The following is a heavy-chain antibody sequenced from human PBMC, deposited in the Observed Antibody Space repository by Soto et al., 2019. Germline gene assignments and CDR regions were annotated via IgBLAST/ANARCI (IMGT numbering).Heavy chain of an antibody. V-gene: IGHV3-23*01. J-gene: IGHJ4*02. CDR3: PKDYYDSSGYSLTHFDY. CDR1: GFSFSSYS. Sequence: PXVVLGRSAAASGFSFSSYSGSWVRQAPGKWLEWVSAISGSGGSTYYADSVKGRFTISRDNSKNTLYLQMNSLRAEDTAVYYCPKDYYDSSGYSLTHFDYWGQGTLVPVSS. D-gene: IGHD3-22*01. CDR2: ISGSGGST.